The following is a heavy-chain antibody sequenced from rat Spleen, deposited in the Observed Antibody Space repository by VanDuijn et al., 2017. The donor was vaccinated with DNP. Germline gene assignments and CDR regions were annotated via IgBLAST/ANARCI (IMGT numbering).Heavy chain of an antibody. V-gene: IGHV5-7*01. CDR3: ARHGRRVFDY. Sequence: EVQLVESGGGLVQPGRSLKLSCAASGFTFSDYNMAWVRQAPKKGLEWVATISYDGGSTYYRDSVKGRFTISRDNAKSTLYLQMDSLRSEDTATYYCARHGRRVFDYWGQGVMVTVSS. J-gene: IGHJ2*01. CDR2: ISYDGGST. CDR1: GFTFSDYN. D-gene: IGHD1-11*01.